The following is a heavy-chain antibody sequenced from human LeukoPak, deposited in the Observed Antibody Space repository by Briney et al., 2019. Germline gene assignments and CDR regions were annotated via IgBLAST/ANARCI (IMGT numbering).Heavy chain of an antibody. V-gene: IGHV3-23*01. Sequence: PGGSLRLSCAASGFTFSSYAMSWVRQAPGKGLEGVSAISGSGVSTYYADSVKGRFTISRDNSKNTLYLQMNSLRAEDTAVYYWAKVQGLVDPFDYWGQGTLVTVSS. CDR3: AKVQGLVDPFDY. CDR1: GFTFSSYA. J-gene: IGHJ4*02. CDR2: ISGSGVST. D-gene: IGHD6-19*01.